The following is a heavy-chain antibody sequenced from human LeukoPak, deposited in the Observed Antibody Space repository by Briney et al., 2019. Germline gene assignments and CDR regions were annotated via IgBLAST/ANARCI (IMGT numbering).Heavy chain of an antibody. CDR1: GFTFSSYE. V-gene: IGHV3-48*03. Sequence: GGSLRLSCAASGFTFSSYEMNWVRQAPGKGLEWVSYISSGGSGMYYADSVKGRFTISRDNAKNSLFLQMNSLRVEDTAVYYCARDIRSTPSRDFDSWGQGTLVTVSS. CDR2: ISSGGSGM. D-gene: IGHD2-15*01. J-gene: IGHJ4*02. CDR3: ARDIRSTPSRDFDS.